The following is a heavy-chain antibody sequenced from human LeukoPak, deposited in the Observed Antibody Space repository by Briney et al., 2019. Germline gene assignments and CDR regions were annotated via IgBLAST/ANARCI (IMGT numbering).Heavy chain of an antibody. CDR2: ISSSSSYI. J-gene: IGHJ6*03. V-gene: IGHV3-21*01. CDR3: ARDRCSSTSCYVESGYMDV. Sequence: PGGSLRLSCAASGFTFSSYSMNWVRQAPGKGLEWVSSISSSSSYIYYADSVKGRFTISRDNDKNSLYLQMNSLRAEDTAVYYCARDRCSSTSCYVESGYMDVWGKGTTVTISS. CDR1: GFTFSSYS. D-gene: IGHD2-2*01.